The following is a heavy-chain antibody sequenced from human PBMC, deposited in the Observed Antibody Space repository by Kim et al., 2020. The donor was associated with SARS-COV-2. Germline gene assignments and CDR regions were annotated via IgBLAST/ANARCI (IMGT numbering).Heavy chain of an antibody. J-gene: IGHJ4*02. Sequence: ASVKVSCKASGYNFTSYAMNWGRQAPGQGLEWRGWINTNTGNPTYAQGFTGRFVFSLDTSVSTAYLQISSLKAEDTAVYYCARDFDSYGSYFDYWGQGTLVTVSS. D-gene: IGHD5-18*01. V-gene: IGHV7-4-1*02. CDR1: GYNFTSYA. CDR3: ARDFDSYGSYFDY. CDR2: INTNTGNP.